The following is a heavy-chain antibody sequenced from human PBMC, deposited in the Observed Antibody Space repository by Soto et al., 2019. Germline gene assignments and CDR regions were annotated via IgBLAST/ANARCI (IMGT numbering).Heavy chain of an antibody. J-gene: IGHJ4*02. CDR3: ARSPRSSPYFDY. CDR1: GYTFSNFW. V-gene: IGHV5-51*01. CDR2: IYPGDHET. Sequence: PGESLKISCQSSGYTFSNFWLGWVRQLPGKGLEWMGIIYPGDHETRYSPSFHGKVTIPADRSINTAYLQWNILEASDTAFYFCARSPRSSPYFDYWGQGALVTVSS. D-gene: IGHD6-13*01.